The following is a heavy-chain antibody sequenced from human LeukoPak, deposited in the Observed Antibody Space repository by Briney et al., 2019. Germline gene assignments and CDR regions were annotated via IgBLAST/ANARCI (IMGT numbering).Heavy chain of an antibody. CDR2: IRQDGSDK. Sequence: GGSLRLSCAASGFTFSTYWMSWVRQAPGKGLEWVANIRQDGSDKYYVDSVKGRFTISRDNVKNSLYLQMTSLRAEDTAAYYCARDGGSAIPFDYWGQGTLVTVSS. CDR3: ARDGGSAIPFDY. V-gene: IGHV3-7*01. CDR1: GFTFSTYW. J-gene: IGHJ4*02.